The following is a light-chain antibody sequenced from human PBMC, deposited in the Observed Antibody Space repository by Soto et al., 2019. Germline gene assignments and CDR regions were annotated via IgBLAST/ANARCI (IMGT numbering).Light chain of an antibody. Sequence: ASLSGSPGQSITFPCTGTSSDIGKSRYVSWFQQLPGEAPRLIIYEVNSRPSGISDRFSGSKSGNSASLTISGLQPEDESTYYCASQTSPNMWIFGGGT. CDR1: SSDIGKSRY. CDR3: ASQTSPNMWI. V-gene: IGLV2-14*01. CDR2: EVN. J-gene: IGLJ2*01.